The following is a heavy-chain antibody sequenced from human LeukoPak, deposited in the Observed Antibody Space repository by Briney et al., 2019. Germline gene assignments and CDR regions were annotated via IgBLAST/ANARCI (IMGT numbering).Heavy chain of an antibody. D-gene: IGHD5-12*01. J-gene: IGHJ6*03. V-gene: IGHV1-2*02. Sequence: WASVKVSCKASGSTFTDYYMHWVRQAPGQGLEWMGWINPNSGGTNYAQKLQGRVTMTTDTSTSTAYMELRSLRSDDTAVYYCARVKSGYDSLGYYYYMDVWGKGTTVTVSS. CDR1: GSTFTDYY. CDR2: INPNSGGT. CDR3: ARVKSGYDSLGYYYYMDV.